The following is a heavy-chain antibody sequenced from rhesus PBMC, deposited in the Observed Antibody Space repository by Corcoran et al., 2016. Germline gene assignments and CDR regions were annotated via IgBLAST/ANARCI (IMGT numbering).Heavy chain of an antibody. J-gene: IGHJ1*01. D-gene: IGHD6-25*01. CDR3: AREAYSGSWNAEYFEF. CDR2: IYGSGSST. V-gene: IGHV4-169*02. CDR1: GGSISSSY. Sequence: QLQLQESGPGLVKPSETLSVTCAVSGGSISSSYWSWIRQAPGKGLEWIGYIYGSGSSTNYNPSLKSRVTLSVDTSKNQLSLKLSSVTTADTAVYYCAREAYSGSWNAEYFEFWGQGAPVTVSS.